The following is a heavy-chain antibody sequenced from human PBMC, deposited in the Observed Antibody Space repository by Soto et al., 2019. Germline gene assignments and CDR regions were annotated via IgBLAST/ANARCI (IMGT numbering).Heavy chain of an antibody. CDR2: ISGYNGDT. V-gene: IGHV1-18*01. CDR1: GYSFTNYG. CDR3: ARSARDFSGSYSIY. J-gene: IGHJ4*02. D-gene: IGHD1-26*01. Sequence: WASVKVSCKASGYSFTNYGITWVRRAPGQGLEWMGWISGYNGDTNYLQNLQGRVTVTKDTSTNTAYMELKSLRSDDTAVYYCARSARDFSGSYSIYWGQGTAVTVYS.